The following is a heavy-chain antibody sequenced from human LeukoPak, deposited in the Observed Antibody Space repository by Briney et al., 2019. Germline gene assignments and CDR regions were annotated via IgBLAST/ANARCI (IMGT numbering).Heavy chain of an antibody. CDR3: ARVTGYMIEDYFDN. CDR1: GYSISSGYY. J-gene: IGHJ4*02. Sequence: SETLSLTCTVSGYSISSGYYWGWIRQPPGKGLEWIGSIYHSGSTYYNPSLKSRVTISLDESKNQFSLKLRSVTAADTAVYYCARVTGYMIEDYFDNWGQGTLVTVSS. V-gene: IGHV4-38-2*02. CDR2: IYHSGST. D-gene: IGHD3-22*01.